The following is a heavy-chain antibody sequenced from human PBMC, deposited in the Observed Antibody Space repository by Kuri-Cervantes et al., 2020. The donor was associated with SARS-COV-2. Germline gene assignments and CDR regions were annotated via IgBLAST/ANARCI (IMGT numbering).Heavy chain of an antibody. CDR1: GSTFSSYG. J-gene: IGHJ6*02. CDR3: ARGYGSGSYYIYYYGMDV. Sequence: GGSLRLSCAASGSTFSSYGMHWVRQAPGKGLEWVASIRYDGSNKYYADSVKGRLTISRDNSKNTLYLQMNSLRAEDTAVYYCARGYGSGSYYIYYYGMDVWGQGTTVTVSS. V-gene: IGHV3-30*02. D-gene: IGHD3-10*01. CDR2: IRYDGSNK.